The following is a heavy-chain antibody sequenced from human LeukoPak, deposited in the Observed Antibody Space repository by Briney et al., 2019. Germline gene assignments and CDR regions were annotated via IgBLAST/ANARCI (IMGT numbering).Heavy chain of an antibody. Sequence: SGPALVKPTQTLTLTCTFSGFSLSTSGLCVISIRQPPGKALEWLARLGWDDDKYYSTSLKTRLTISKDTSKNQVVLTMTNMDPVDTATYSCARTVYISSWYDTDYWGKGTLVTVSS. V-gene: IGHV2-70*11. D-gene: IGHD6-13*01. CDR3: ARTVYISSWYDTDY. J-gene: IGHJ4*02. CDR2: LGWDDDK. CDR1: GFSLSTSGLC.